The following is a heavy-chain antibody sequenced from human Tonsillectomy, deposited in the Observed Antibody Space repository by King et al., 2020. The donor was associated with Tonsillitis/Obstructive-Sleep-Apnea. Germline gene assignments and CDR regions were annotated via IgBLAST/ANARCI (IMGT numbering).Heavy chain of an antibody. J-gene: IGHJ3*02. CDR2: ISYDGSNK. Sequence: VQLVESGGGVVQPGRSLRISCAASGFTFSSYAIHWVRQAPGKGLEWVAVISYDGSNKYYADSVKGRFTISRDNSKNTLDLQMNSLRAEDTAVYYCAREGIYDSSGYADVFDIWGRGTMVTVSS. CDR1: GFTFSSYA. V-gene: IGHV3-30*04. CDR3: AREGIYDSSGYADVFDI. D-gene: IGHD3-22*01.